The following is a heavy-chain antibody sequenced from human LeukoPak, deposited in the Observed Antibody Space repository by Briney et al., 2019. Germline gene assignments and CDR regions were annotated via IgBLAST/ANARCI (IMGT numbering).Heavy chain of an antibody. D-gene: IGHD5-18*01. CDR1: GFTFTSYS. CDR3: ARDLSGVTGYTYGRGIDY. J-gene: IGHJ4*02. CDR2: IKKDGSEK. Sequence: GGSLRLSCAASGFTFTSYSMSWVRQAPGKGLEWVANIKKDGSEKYYVDSVKGRFTISRDNAKTSLYLQMNSLRAEDTAVYYCARDLSGVTGYTYGRGIDYWGQGTLVTVSS. V-gene: IGHV3-7*01.